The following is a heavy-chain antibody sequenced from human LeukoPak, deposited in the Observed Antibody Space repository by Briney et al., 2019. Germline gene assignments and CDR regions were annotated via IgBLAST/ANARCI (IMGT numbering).Heavy chain of an antibody. Sequence: ASVKVYCKASGHTFTGYYMHWVRQAPGQGLEWMGWINPNSGGTNYAQKFQGRVTMTRDTSISTAYMELSRLRSDDTAVYYCAGALTIFGVVDYWGQGTLVTVSS. J-gene: IGHJ4*02. CDR2: INPNSGGT. CDR1: GHTFTGYY. D-gene: IGHD3-3*01. V-gene: IGHV1-2*02. CDR3: AGALTIFGVVDY.